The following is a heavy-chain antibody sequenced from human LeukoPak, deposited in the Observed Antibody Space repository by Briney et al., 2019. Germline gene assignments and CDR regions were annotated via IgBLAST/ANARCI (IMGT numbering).Heavy chain of an antibody. CDR2: VSSSSSYI. V-gene: IGHV3-21*01. CDR3: ARAEGYGSFDY. Sequence: GGSLRLSCAASGFTFSRYSMNWVRQAPGKGLERVSSVSSSSSYIYYADSVKGRFTISRDNAKNSVFLQMNSLRAEDTAVYYCARAEGYGSFDYWGQGTLVTVSS. J-gene: IGHJ4*02. D-gene: IGHD5-12*01. CDR1: GFTFSRYS.